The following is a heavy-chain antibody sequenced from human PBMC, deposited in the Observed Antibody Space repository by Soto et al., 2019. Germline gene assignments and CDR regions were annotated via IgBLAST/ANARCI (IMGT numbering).Heavy chain of an antibody. CDR2: IDPSDSYT. D-gene: IGHD2-2*01. V-gene: IGHV5-10-1*01. Sequence: EVQLVPAGAEVKKPGESLRISCKGSGYSFTSYWISWVRQRPGKGLEWMGRIDPSDSYTNYSPSYQVHVTISADKSISTAYLQWSSLRASDTAMYYCAGRPYCSSTSCYFDYLGQGTLVTVSS. CDR3: AGRPYCSSTSCYFDY. J-gene: IGHJ4*02. CDR1: GYSFTSYW.